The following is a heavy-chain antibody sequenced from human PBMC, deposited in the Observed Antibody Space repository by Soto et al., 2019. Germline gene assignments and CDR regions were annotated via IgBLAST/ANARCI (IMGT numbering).Heavy chain of an antibody. CDR3: ARAMYYYGSGSYYNYRRYWFGP. D-gene: IGHD3-10*01. Sequence: PSETLSLTCAVYGGSFSGYYWSWIRQPPGKGLEWIGEINHSGSTNYNPSLKSRVTISVDTSKNQFSLKLSSVTAADTAVYYCARAMYYYGSGSYYNYRRYWFGPWGQGTLVTVSS. J-gene: IGHJ5*02. CDR1: GGSFSGYY. V-gene: IGHV4-34*01. CDR2: INHSGST.